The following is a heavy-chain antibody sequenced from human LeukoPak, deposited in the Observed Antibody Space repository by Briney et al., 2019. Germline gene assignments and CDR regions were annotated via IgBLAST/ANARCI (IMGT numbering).Heavy chain of an antibody. J-gene: IGHJ5*02. CDR3: ARVISGYNSNWFDP. D-gene: IGHD5-12*01. CDR2: IIPIFGTA. CDR1: GGTFSSYA. Sequence: SVKVSCKASGGTFSSYAISWVRQAPGQGLEWMGGIIPIFGTANYAQKFQGRVTITTDESTSTAYMELSSLRSEDTAVYYCARVISGYNSNWFDPWGQGTLVTVSS. V-gene: IGHV1-69*05.